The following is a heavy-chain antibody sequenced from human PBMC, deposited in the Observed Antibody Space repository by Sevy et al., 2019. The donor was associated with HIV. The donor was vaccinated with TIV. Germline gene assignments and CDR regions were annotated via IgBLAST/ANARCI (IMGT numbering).Heavy chain of an antibody. V-gene: IGHV3-21*01. CDR1: GSTFSTYS. J-gene: IGHJ4*02. CDR2: IPSSSSYM. Sequence: GGSLRLSCAASGSTFSTYSMNWVRQAPGKGLEWVSYIPSSSSYMHYADSVKGRFTISRDNAKNSLYLQMNSLRAEDTAVYYCARDLGRVRGVISLDYWGQGTLVTVSS. CDR3: ARDLGRVRGVISLDY. D-gene: IGHD3-10*01.